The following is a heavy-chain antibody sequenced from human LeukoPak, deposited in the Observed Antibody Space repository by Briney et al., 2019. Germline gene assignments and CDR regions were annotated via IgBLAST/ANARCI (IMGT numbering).Heavy chain of an antibody. CDR1: GYTFTYD. Sequence: ASVKVSCKTSGYTFTYDIYWVRQAPGQGLELMGWVNPNNGKTGYCAQKFRGRLTMTRNTSISTAYMQLSSLRSDDTAVYYCARAPIASAVIDYWGQGTLVAVSS. CDR3: ARAPIASAVIDY. V-gene: IGHV1-8*01. J-gene: IGHJ4*02. D-gene: IGHD6-13*01. CDR2: VNPNNGKT.